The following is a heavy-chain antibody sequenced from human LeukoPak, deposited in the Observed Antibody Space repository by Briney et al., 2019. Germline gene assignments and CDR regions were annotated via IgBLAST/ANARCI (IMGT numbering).Heavy chain of an antibody. CDR3: ASHYGDYSFFDY. Sequence: GGSLRLSCAASGFTFSSYWMSWVRQAPGKGLEWVANIKQDGSEKYYVDSVKGRFTISRDNTKNSLYLQMNSLRAEDTAVYYCASHYGDYSFFDYWGQGTLVTVSS. CDR2: IKQDGSEK. D-gene: IGHD4-17*01. CDR1: GFTFSSYW. J-gene: IGHJ4*02. V-gene: IGHV3-7*02.